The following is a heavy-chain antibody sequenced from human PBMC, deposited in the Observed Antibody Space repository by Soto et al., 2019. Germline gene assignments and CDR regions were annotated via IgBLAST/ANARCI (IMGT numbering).Heavy chain of an antibody. J-gene: IGHJ6*02. D-gene: IGHD3-16*01. CDR1: GFTFSSYS. V-gene: IGHV3-48*02. CDR2: ISSSSSTI. CDR3: ARAWGSPYDKYYYGMDV. Sequence: PVGSLRLSCAASGFTFSSYSMNWVRQAPGKGLEWVSYISSSSSTIYYADSVKGRFTISRDNAKNSLYLQMNSLRDEDTAVYYCARAWGSPYDKYYYGMDVWGQGTTVTVSS.